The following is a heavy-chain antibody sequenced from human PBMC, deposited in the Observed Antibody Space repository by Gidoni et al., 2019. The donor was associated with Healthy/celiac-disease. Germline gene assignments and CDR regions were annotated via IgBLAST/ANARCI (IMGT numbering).Heavy chain of an antibody. CDR2: IWYDGSNK. D-gene: IGHD3-22*01. CDR1: GVTFSSYG. Sequence: QVQLVESGGGVVQPGRSLRLSCAASGVTFSSYGMHWVRQAPGKGLEWVAVIWYDGSNKYYADSVKGRFTISRDNSKNTLYLQMNSLRAEDTAVYYCARDSVWYYYDSSGSFDYWGQGTLVTVSS. CDR3: ARDSVWYYYDSSGSFDY. J-gene: IGHJ4*02. V-gene: IGHV3-33*01.